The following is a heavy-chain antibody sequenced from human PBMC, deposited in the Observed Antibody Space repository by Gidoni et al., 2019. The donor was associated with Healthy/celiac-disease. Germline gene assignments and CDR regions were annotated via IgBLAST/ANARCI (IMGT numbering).Heavy chain of an antibody. J-gene: IGHJ4*02. CDR2: IYHSGST. V-gene: IGHV4-38-2*01. CDR3: ARGEKDYGDYVYYFDY. CDR1: GYSISSGYY. Sequence: QVPLQESGPGLVKPSETLSLNCAVSGYSISSGYYWGWIRQPPGQGLEWIGSIYHSGSTYYNPSLKIRVPISVDTSKNQFSLKLSSVTAADTAVYYCARGEKDYGDYVYYFDYWGQGTLVTLSS. D-gene: IGHD4-17*01.